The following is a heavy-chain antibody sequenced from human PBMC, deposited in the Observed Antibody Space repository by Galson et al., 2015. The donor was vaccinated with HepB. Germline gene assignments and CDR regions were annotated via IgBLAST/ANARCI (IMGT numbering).Heavy chain of an antibody. CDR2: IYSGGST. D-gene: IGHD3-10*01. V-gene: IGHV3-53*01. CDR3: AREMVRGVLYGMDV. J-gene: IGHJ6*02. Sequence: SLRLSCAASGFTVSSNYMSWVRQAPGKGLEWVSVIYSGGSTYYADSVKGRFTISRDNSKNTLYLQMNSLRAEDTAVYYCAREMVRGVLYGMDVWGQGTTVTVSS. CDR1: GFTVSSNY.